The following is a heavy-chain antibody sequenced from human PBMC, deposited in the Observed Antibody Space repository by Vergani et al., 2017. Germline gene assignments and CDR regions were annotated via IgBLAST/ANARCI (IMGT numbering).Heavy chain of an antibody. V-gene: IGHV1-3*04. D-gene: IGHD3-22*01. CDR1: GYTFTSYA. CDR3: ARGGYYYDSSGYYYQVLFDY. J-gene: IGHJ4*02. Sequence: QVQLVQSGAEVKKPGASVKVSCKASGYTFTSYAMHWVRQAPGQRLEWMGWINTGNGNTKYSQKFQGRVTITRDTSASTAYMELSSLRSEDTAVYYCARGGYYYDSSGYYYQVLFDYWGQGTLVTVSS. CDR2: INTGNGNT.